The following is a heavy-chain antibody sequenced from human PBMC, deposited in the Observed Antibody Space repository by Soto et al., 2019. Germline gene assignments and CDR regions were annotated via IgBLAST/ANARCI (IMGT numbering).Heavy chain of an antibody. Sequence: QVQLQESGPGLVKPSGTLSVTCAVSGGSISSSNWWNWVRQPPGKGMEWIGESYHSGSTNYNPSLKSRVTLSLAKAKNLCSVRVKSVSAADTAGNYCAIAMRSVNSYGSGVMDVWGHGTTVTVSS. CDR2: SYHSGST. J-gene: IGHJ6*02. CDR1: GGSISSSNW. V-gene: IGHV4-4*02. D-gene: IGHD3-10*01. CDR3: AIAMRSVNSYGSGVMDV.